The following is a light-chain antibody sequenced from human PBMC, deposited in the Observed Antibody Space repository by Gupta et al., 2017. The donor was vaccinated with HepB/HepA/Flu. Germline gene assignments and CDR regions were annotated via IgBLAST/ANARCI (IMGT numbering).Light chain of an antibody. CDR2: VAS. J-gene: IGKJ3*01. CDR3: QQSYTVPFS. V-gene: IGKV1-39*01. CDR1: QSVKNY. Sequence: VGDRVTITGRASQSVKNYINWYQQRPGRAPKLLIYVASNLQPGVPSRFSGSASGTDFTLTITSLQFEDFATYFCQQSYTVPFSFGPGTVVDVK.